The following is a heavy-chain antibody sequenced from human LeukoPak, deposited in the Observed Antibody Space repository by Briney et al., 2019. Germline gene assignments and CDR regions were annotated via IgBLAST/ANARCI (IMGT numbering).Heavy chain of an antibody. CDR2: TSWNSGSI. CDR1: GFTFDDYA. V-gene: IGHV3-9*01. CDR3: AKDDNSSGWYPS. Sequence: GRSLRLSCAASGFTFDDYAMHWVRQAPGKGLEWVSGTSWNSGSIGYADSVKGRFTISRDNAKNSLYLQMNSLRAEDTALYYCAKDDNSSGWYPSWGQGTLVTVSS. J-gene: IGHJ4*02. D-gene: IGHD6-19*01.